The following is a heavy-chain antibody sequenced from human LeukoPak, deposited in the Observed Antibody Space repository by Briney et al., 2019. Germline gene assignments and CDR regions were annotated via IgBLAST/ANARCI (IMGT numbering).Heavy chain of an antibody. J-gene: IGHJ4*02. CDR1: GGSISSYY. D-gene: IGHD2-8*01. V-gene: IGHV4-59*01. CDR3: ARVDPYNSMVYAMSFDY. CDR2: IYYSGST. Sequence: SETLSLTCTDSGGSISSYYWSWIRQPPGKGLEWIGYIYYSGSTNYNPSLKSRVTISVDTSKNQFSLKLSSVTAADTAVYYCARVDPYNSMVYAMSFDYWGQGTLVTVSS.